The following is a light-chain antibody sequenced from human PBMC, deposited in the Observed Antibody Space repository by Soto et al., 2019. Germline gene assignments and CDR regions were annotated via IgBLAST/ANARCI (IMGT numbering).Light chain of an antibody. V-gene: IGKV4-1*01. CDR3: QQYFSSIT. CDR2: WAS. CDR1: QSVLFNSNNKDY. Sequence: DIVTTQSPDSLAVSLGERATIHCKTSQSVLFNSNNKDYLAWYQQKPGQPPKLRIYWASMRGSGVPDRFSGSGSGTDFTLTISSLQPEDVAVYYCQQYFSSITFGQGTRLEIK. J-gene: IGKJ5*01.